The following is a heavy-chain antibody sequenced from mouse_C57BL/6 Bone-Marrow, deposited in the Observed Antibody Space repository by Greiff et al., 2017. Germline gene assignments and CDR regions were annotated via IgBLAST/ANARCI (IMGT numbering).Heavy chain of an antibody. CDR2: IWSGGST. V-gene: IGHV2-4*01. CDR3: AKRGGAYWYFDV. CDR1: GFSLTSYG. J-gene: IGHJ1*03. Sequence: QVQLKESGPGLVQPSQCLYITCTVSGFSLTSYGVHWVRQPPGKGLEWLGVIWSGGSTDYNAAFISRLSISNDNAKSQVFFKMNSLQADDTSIYYCAKRGGAYWYFDVWGTGTTVTVSS.